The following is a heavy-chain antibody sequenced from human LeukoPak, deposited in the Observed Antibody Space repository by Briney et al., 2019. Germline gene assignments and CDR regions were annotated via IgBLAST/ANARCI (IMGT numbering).Heavy chain of an antibody. CDR1: GDSVSSNSAA. D-gene: IGHD4-11*01. CDR2: TYYRSKWYN. CDR3: ARVYSNPLYYYYYGMDV. J-gene: IGHJ6*02. Sequence: SSQTLSLTCAISGDSVSSNSAAWNWIRQSPSRGLEWLGRTYYRSKWYNDYAVSVKSRITINPDTSKNQFSLQLNSVTPEDTAVYYCARVYSNPLYYYYYGMDVWGQGTTVTVSS. V-gene: IGHV6-1*01.